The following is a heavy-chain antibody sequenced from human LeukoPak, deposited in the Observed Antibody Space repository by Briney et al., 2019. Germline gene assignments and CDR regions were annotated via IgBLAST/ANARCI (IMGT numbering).Heavy chain of an antibody. V-gene: IGHV4-34*01. CDR1: GGSFSGYY. J-gene: IGHJ4*02. CDR3: ARSAEGGTGTIDRNFDY. Sequence: SETLSLTCAVYGGSFSGYYWSWIRQPPGKGLEWIGEINHSGSTNYNPSLKSRVTISVDTSKNQFSLKLSSVTAADTAVYYCARSAEGGTGTIDRNFDYWGQGTLVTVSS. D-gene: IGHD1-1*01. CDR2: INHSGST.